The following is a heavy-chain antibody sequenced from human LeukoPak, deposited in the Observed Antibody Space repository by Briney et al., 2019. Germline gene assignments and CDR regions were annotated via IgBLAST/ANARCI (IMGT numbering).Heavy chain of an antibody. CDR3: ARAGFALAPHRGTPFDY. V-gene: IGHV4-34*01. Sequence: PSETLSLTCAVYGGSFSDYYWSWIRQPPGKGLEWIGEINHSGSTNYNPSLKSRITISVDTSKNQFSLKLSSVTAADTAMHYCARAGFALAPHRGTPFDYWGQGTLVTVSS. CDR2: INHSGST. CDR1: GGSFSDYY. D-gene: IGHD1-1*01. J-gene: IGHJ4*02.